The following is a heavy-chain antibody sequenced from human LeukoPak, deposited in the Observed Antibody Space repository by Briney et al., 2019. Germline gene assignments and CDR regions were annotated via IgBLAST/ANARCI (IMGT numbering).Heavy chain of an antibody. D-gene: IGHD4-17*01. V-gene: IGHV3-23*01. CDR2: TSGSGDNR. J-gene: IGHJ4*02. CDR1: GFSLSNAW. Sequence: QPGGSLRLSRAASGFSLSNAWVNWVRQAPGKGLEWVSSTSGSGDNRSYADSVKGRFTISRDNSKNTLCLQMNSLRAEDTAVYYCAKEIWPTVTTPGHTHFDYWGQGTLVTVSS. CDR3: AKEIWPTVTTPGHTHFDY.